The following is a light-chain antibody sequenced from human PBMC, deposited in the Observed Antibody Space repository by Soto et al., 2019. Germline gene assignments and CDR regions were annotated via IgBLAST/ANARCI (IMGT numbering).Light chain of an antibody. CDR3: QQLNSCPLT. J-gene: IGKJ4*01. Sequence: IQLTQSPSSLSASVGDRVTITCRASQGISSYLAWYQQKPGKAPKLLIYAASTLQSGVPSRFSGSGFGTDFTLTISSLQPEDFAIYYCQQLNSCPLTFGGGTKVDIK. CDR1: QGISSY. V-gene: IGKV1-9*01. CDR2: AAS.